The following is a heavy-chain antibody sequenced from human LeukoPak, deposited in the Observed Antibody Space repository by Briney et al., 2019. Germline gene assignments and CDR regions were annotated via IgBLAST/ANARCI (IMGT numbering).Heavy chain of an antibody. Sequence: SVKVSCKASGDTFSSYAISWVRQAPEQGLEWMGRIIPILGIANYAQKFQGRVTITADKSTSTAYMELSSLRSEDTAVYYCARVYCSSTSCYVNWFDPWGQGTLVTVSS. J-gene: IGHJ5*02. CDR2: IIPILGIA. V-gene: IGHV1-69*04. CDR1: GDTFSSYA. D-gene: IGHD2-2*01. CDR3: ARVYCSSTSCYVNWFDP.